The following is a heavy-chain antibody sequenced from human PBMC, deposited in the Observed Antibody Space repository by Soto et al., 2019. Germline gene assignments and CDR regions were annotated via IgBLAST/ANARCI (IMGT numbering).Heavy chain of an antibody. Sequence: ASVKVSCKASGGTFSSYAISWVRQAPGQGLEWMGWIIPYNGTSNYAQKFQGRVTITTDTSTSTAYMELRSLRSDDTAVYYCARAYSSSSLDAFDIWGQGTMVTVSS. D-gene: IGHD6-6*01. J-gene: IGHJ3*02. CDR2: IIPYNGTS. V-gene: IGHV1-18*01. CDR1: GGTFSSYA. CDR3: ARAYSSSSLDAFDI.